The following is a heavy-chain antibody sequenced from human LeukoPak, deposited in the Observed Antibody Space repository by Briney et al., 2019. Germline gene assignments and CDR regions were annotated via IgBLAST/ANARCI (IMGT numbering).Heavy chain of an antibody. CDR2: ISTYNGNT. V-gene: IGHV1-18*01. Sequence: ASVKVSCMASGYTFSSYVISWVRQAPGQGLEWMGWISTYNGNTRYAQKLQGRVTLTTDTSTSTAYMELRSLRSDDTAVYYCATHITAVPYWGQGTLVTVSS. CDR1: GYTFSSYV. CDR3: ATHITAVPY. J-gene: IGHJ4*02. D-gene: IGHD6-13*01.